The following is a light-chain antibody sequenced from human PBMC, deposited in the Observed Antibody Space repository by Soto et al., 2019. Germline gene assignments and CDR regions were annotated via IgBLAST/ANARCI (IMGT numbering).Light chain of an antibody. CDR3: QKYGSSPLT. CDR2: GAS. Sequence: VLTQSPGTLSLSPGERVTLTCRASQSVASNYLAWYQQKPGPAPRLLIHGASTRATGIPDRFSGSGSWTAFTLTISRLEPEDFAVYYCQKYGSSPLTFGGGTKLEIQ. CDR1: QSVASNY. J-gene: IGKJ4*01. V-gene: IGKV3-20*01.